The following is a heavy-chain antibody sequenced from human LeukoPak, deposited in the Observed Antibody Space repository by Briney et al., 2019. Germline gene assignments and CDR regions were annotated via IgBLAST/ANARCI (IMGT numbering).Heavy chain of an antibody. CDR2: INHSGST. J-gene: IGHJ4*02. CDR1: GGSLSGYY. D-gene: IGHD5-12*01. Sequence: SETLSLTCAVYGGSLSGYYWSWIRQPPGKGLEWIGEINHSGSTNYNPSLKSRVTISVDTSKNQFSLKLSSVTAADTAVYYCARVGGYSGYDLFSYWGQGTLVTVSS. CDR3: ARVGGYSGYDLFSY. V-gene: IGHV4-34*01.